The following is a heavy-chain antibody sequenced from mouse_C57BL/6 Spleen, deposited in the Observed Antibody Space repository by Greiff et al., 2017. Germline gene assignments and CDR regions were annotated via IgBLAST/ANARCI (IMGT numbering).Heavy chain of an antibody. Sequence: VQLKQSGPELVKPGASVQIPCKASGYTFTDYNMDWVKQSHGKSLEWIGDINPNNGGTIYNQKFKGKATLTVDKSSSTAYMELRSLTSEDTAGYYCASGHYGRDYAMDYWGQGTSVTVSS. V-gene: IGHV1-18*01. CDR1: GYTFTDYN. CDR2: INPNNGGT. J-gene: IGHJ4*01. CDR3: ASGHYGRDYAMDY. D-gene: IGHD1-1*01.